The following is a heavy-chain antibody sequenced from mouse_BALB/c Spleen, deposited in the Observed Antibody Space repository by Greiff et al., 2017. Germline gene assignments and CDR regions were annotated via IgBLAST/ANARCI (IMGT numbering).Heavy chain of an antibody. Sequence: DVQLQESGGGLVQPGGSLNLSCAASGFDFSRYWMSWARQAPGKGQEWIGEINPGSSTINYTPSLKDKFIISRDNAKNTLYLQMSKVRSEDTALYYCARDTRGAMDYWGQGTSVTVSS. CDR1: GFDFSRYW. V-gene: IGHV4-2*02. CDR2: INPGSSTI. CDR3: ARDTRGAMDY. J-gene: IGHJ4*01.